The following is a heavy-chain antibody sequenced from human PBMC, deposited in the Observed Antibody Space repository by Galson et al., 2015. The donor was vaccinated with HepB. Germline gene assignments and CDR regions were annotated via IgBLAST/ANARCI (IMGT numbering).Heavy chain of an antibody. CDR1: GFNFTMFS. CDR2: KSVRDGAT. J-gene: IGHJ1*01. CDR3: VGDWTGSTCGGGTCLSH. Sequence: SLRLSCAASGFNFTMFSMTWVRQGPGKGLEWVSTKSVRDGATFYADHYSDSVKGRFSISRDNSRNELYLDMSSLRADDTAKYFCVGDWTGSTCGGGTCLSHWGPGTLVTVSP. D-gene: IGHD2-15*01. V-gene: IGHV3-23*01.